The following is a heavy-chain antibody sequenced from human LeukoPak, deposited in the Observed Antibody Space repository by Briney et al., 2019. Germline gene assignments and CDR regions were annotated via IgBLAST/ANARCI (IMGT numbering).Heavy chain of an antibody. Sequence: GGSLRLSCAASGFTFSSYSMNWVRQAPGKGLEWVSSISSSSGYIYYADSVKGRFTISRDNAKNSLYLQMNSLRAEDTAVYAKDPRRYSRTGGYFDYWGQGTLVTVSS. J-gene: IGHJ4*02. CDR2: ISSSSGYI. D-gene: IGHD6-13*01. CDR3: DPRRYSRTGGYFDY. CDR1: GFTFSSYS. V-gene: IGHV3-21*01.